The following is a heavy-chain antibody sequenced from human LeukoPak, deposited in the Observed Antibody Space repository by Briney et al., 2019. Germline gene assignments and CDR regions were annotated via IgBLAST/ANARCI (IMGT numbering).Heavy chain of an antibody. CDR1: GGSISSSSYY. J-gene: IGHJ5*02. CDR2: IYYSGCT. D-gene: IGHD2-2*01. Sequence: PSETLSLTCTVSGGSISSSSYYWGWLRQPPGKGLEWLGSIYYSGCTYYNPSIKSRVTISVDASKNQFSLKLSSVTAADTAVYYCARHATYCSSTSCYLASWFDPWGQGTLVTVSS. V-gene: IGHV4-39*01. CDR3: ARHATYCSSTSCYLASWFDP.